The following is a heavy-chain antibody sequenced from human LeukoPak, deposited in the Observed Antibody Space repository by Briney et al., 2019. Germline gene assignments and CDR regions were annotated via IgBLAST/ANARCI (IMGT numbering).Heavy chain of an antibody. CDR3: AKEYHRRGSGSYLPSDY. Sequence: GGSLRLSCAASGFTFSSYWINWVRQAPGKGLEWVAVISYDGSNKYYADSVKGRFTISRDNSKNTLYLQMNSLRAEDTAVYYCAKEYHRRGSGSYLPSDYWGQGTLVTVSS. D-gene: IGHD1-26*01. CDR2: ISYDGSNK. J-gene: IGHJ4*02. CDR1: GFTFSSYW. V-gene: IGHV3-30*18.